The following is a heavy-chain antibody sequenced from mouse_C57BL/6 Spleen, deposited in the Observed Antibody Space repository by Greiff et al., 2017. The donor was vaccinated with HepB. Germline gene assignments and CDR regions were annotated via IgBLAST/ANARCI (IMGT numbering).Heavy chain of an antibody. Sequence: EVKVEESGPGLVKPSQSLSLTCSVTGYSITSGYYWNWIRQFPGNKLEWMGYISYDGSNNYNPSLKNRISITRDTSKNQFFLKLNSVTTEDTATYYCAREDTTVVEGYFDVWGTGTTVTVSS. CDR1: GYSITSGYY. J-gene: IGHJ1*03. D-gene: IGHD1-1*01. CDR2: ISYDGSN. CDR3: AREDTTVVEGYFDV. V-gene: IGHV3-6*01.